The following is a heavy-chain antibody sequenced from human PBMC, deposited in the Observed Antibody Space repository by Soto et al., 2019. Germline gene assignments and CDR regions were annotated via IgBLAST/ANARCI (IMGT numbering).Heavy chain of an antibody. CDR2: ISGSGGST. V-gene: IGHV3-23*01. Sequence: GSLRLSCAASGFTFSSYAMSWVRQAPGKGLEWVSAISGSGGSTYYADSVKGRFTISRDNSKNTLYLQMNSLRAEDTAVYYCASEGYCSSTSCYDFDYWGQGTLVTVSS. D-gene: IGHD2-2*01. CDR1: GFTFSSYA. CDR3: ASEGYCSSTSCYDFDY. J-gene: IGHJ4*02.